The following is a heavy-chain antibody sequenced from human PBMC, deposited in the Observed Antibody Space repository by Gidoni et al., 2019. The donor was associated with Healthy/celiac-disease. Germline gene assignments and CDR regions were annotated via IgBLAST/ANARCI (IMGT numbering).Heavy chain of an antibody. CDR1: GFPFYDYA. J-gene: IGHJ4*02. Sequence: EVQLVESGGGLVQPGRSLRLSCAASGFPFYDYAMHWVRQAPGKGLEWVSGISWNSGSIGYADSVKGRFTISRDNAKNSLYLQMNSLRAEDTALYYCAKSIAAADPFDYWGQGTLVTVSS. V-gene: IGHV3-9*01. CDR3: AKSIAAADPFDY. D-gene: IGHD6-13*01. CDR2: ISWNSGSI.